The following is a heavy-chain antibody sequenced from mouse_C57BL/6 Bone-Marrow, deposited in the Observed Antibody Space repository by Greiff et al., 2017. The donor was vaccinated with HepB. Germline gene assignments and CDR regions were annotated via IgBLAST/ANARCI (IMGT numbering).Heavy chain of an antibody. V-gene: IGHV1-15*01. Sequence: QVQLQQPGAELVRPGASVTLSCKASGYTFTDYEMHWVKQTPVHGLEWIGAIDPETGGTAYNQKFKGKAILTADKSSSTAYMELRSLTSEDSAVYYCTRSVGLWYFDYWGQGTTLTVSS. J-gene: IGHJ2*01. CDR2: IDPETGGT. CDR3: TRSVGLWYFDY. D-gene: IGHD1-1*01. CDR1: GYTFTDYE.